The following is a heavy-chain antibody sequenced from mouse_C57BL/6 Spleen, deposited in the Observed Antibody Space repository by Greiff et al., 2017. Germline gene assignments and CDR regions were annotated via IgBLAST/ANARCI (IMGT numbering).Heavy chain of an antibody. CDR1: GYTFTDYN. D-gene: IGHD2-5*01. Sequence: EVKLQESGPELVKPGASVKMSCKASGYTFTDYNMHWVKQSHGKSLEWIGYINPNNGGTSYNQKFKGKATLTVNKSSSTAYMELRSLTSEDSAVYYCASYYSNPLYAMDYWGQGTSVTVSS. J-gene: IGHJ4*01. CDR3: ASYYSNPLYAMDY. CDR2: INPNNGGT. V-gene: IGHV1-22*01.